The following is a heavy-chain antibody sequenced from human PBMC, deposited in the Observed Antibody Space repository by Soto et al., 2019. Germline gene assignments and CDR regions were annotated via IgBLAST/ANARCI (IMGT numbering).Heavy chain of an antibody. CDR1: GFTFSSYA. J-gene: IGHJ4*02. CDR3: AKEEGQGEIQLWLAEFDY. D-gene: IGHD5-18*01. V-gene: IGHV3-23*01. CDR2: ISGSGGST. Sequence: GGSLRLSCAASGFTFSSYAMSWVRQAPGKGLEWVSAISGSGGSTYYADSVKGRFTISRDNSKNTLYLQMNSLRAEDTAVYYCAKEEGQGEIQLWLAEFDYWGQGTLVTVSS.